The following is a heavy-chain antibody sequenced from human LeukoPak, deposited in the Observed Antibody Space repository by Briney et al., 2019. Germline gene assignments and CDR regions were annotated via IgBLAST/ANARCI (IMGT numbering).Heavy chain of an antibody. CDR2: INPSGGST. Sequence: ASVKVSCKASGYTFTSYYMHWVRQAPGQGLEWMGIINPSGGSTSYAQKFQGRVTMTRDTSTSTVYMELSSLRSEDTAVYYCAGAGTTDKLGYCGMDVWGKGTTVTVSS. J-gene: IGHJ6*04. V-gene: IGHV1-46*01. CDR3: AGAGTTDKLGYCGMDV. D-gene: IGHD1-1*01. CDR1: GYTFTSYY.